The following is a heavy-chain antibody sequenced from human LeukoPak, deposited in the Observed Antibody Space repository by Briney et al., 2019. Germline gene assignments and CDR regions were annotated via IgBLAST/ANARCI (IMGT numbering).Heavy chain of an antibody. CDR2: ISAYNGNT. CDR3: ARDIWVLSPGDSGSYYRY. CDR1: GGTFSSYA. J-gene: IGHJ4*02. D-gene: IGHD1-26*01. Sequence: PMASVKVSCKASGGTFSSYAISWVRQAPGQGLEWMGWISAYNGNTNYAQKLQGRVTMTTDTSTSTAYMELRSLRSDDTAVYYCARDIWVLSPGDSGSYYRYWGQGTLVTVSS. V-gene: IGHV1-18*01.